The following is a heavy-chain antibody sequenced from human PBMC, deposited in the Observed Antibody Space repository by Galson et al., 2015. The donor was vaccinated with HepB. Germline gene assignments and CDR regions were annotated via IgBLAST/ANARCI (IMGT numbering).Heavy chain of an antibody. J-gene: IGHJ6*02. V-gene: IGHV3-30*18. Sequence: SLRLSCAASGFTFSSYVMHWVRQAPGKGLEWVAVISYDGSNKCYGDSVKGRFTIARDNSKNTLYLHMNSLRAEDTAVYYCAKEGRYSGSYKYYYYYGMDVWGQGTTVTVSS. CDR3: AKEGRYSGSYKYYYYYGMDV. CDR2: ISYDGSNK. CDR1: GFTFSSYV. D-gene: IGHD1-26*01.